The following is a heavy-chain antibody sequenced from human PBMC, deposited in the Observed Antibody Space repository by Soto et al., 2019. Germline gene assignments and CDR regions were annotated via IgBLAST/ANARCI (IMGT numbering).Heavy chain of an antibody. CDR2: ISYSGDND. V-gene: IGHV3-30-3*01. CDR1: GFIFSSFA. CDR3: ARDGGYDISRYYLM. J-gene: IGHJ4*02. Sequence: GGSLRLSCAASGFIFSSFAMHWVRQAPGKGLEWVALISYSGDNDYYADSVKGRFTISRDNSMNTLYLQMNSLRAEDTAAYYCARDGGYDISRYYLMGGKGTLVPVSS. D-gene: IGHD3-22*01.